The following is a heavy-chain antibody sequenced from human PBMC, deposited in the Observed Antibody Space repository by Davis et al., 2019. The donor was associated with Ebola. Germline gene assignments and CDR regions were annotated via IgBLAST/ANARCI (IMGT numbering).Heavy chain of an antibody. D-gene: IGHD5-18*01. CDR3: ARGHNYGFEY. V-gene: IGHV1-2*06. CDR2: VISNSGDT. J-gene: IGHJ4*02. Sequence: ASVKVSCKASGYTFTDYNIHWVRQAPGHGLEWMGRVISNSGDTNYAQNFQGRVTMTRDTSISTAYMELSRLTYDDTAMYYCARGHNYGFEYWGQGTLVTVSS. CDR1: GYTFTDYN.